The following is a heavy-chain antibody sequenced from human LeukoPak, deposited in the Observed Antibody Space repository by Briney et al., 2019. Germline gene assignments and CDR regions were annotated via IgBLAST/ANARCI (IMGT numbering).Heavy chain of an antibody. CDR2: MNPDSGNT. Sequence: GASVKVSCKASGYTFTSYDINWVRQATGQGLEWMGWMNPDSGNTGYAQKFQGRVNFTRDTSISTAYMELSSLRSEDTAVYYCARGYDFWSGYYYYNWFDPWGQGTLVTVSS. V-gene: IGHV1-8*01. D-gene: IGHD3-3*01. J-gene: IGHJ5*02. CDR1: GYTFTSYD. CDR3: ARGYDFWSGYYYYNWFDP.